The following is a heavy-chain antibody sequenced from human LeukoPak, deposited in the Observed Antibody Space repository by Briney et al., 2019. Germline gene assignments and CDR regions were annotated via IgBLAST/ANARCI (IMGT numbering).Heavy chain of an antibody. CDR2: ISYDGRNK. J-gene: IGHJ4*02. D-gene: IGHD3-22*01. CDR3: AKDLNSSGYYYGDY. CDR1: GFTFNNYG. V-gene: IGHV3-30*18. Sequence: GKSLRLSCAASGFTFNNYGMHWVRQAPGKGLEWVAAISYDGRNKHYPDSVKGRFTISRDIATDTLWLQMDSLRTEDTAVYYCAKDLNSSGYYYGDYWGQGTLVTVSS.